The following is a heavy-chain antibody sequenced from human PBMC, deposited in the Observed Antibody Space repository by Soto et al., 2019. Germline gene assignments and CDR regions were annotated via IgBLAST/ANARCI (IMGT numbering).Heavy chain of an antibody. D-gene: IGHD2-15*01. J-gene: IGHJ5*02. CDR2: ISAYNGNT. Sequence: ASVKVSCKASGYTFTSYGISWVRQAPGQGLEWMGWISAYNGNTNYAQKLQGRVTMTTDTSTSTAYMELRSLRSDDTAVYYCARDPADPLACGNPYNWFDPWGQGTLVTVSS. CDR1: GYTFTSYG. CDR3: ARDPADPLACGNPYNWFDP. V-gene: IGHV1-18*01.